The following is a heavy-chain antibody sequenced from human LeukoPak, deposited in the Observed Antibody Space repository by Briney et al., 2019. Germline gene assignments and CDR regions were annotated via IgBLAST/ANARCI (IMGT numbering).Heavy chain of an antibody. Sequence: GGSLRLSCAASGFTFSNYAMNWVRQAPGKGLEWVSGISGSGGSTYYADFVKGRFTISRDNSKNTLYLQMNSLRAEDTAVYYCAKNNGDWFGAFDIWGQGTMVTVSS. V-gene: IGHV3-23*01. CDR2: ISGSGGST. J-gene: IGHJ3*02. CDR3: AKNNGDWFGAFDI. D-gene: IGHD3-10*01. CDR1: GFTFSNYA.